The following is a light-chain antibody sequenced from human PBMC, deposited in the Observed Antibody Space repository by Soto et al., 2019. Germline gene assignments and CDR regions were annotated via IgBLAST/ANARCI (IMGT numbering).Light chain of an antibody. J-gene: IGKJ4*01. Sequence: EIVLTQSPRTLSLSPGESATLSCTASQSVRSNSLAWYQQKPGQAPRLLMFGASGRATGTPPRFSGRGSGTDFTLTSRRLEPEDFAVYYCQQYGTSPLTFGGGTRVDI. CDR1: QSVRSNS. V-gene: IGKV3-20*01. CDR3: QQYGTSPLT. CDR2: GAS.